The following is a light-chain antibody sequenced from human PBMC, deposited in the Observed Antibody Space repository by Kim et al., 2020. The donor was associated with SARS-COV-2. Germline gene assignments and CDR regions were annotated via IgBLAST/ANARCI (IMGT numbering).Light chain of an antibody. Sequence: QAVVTQEPSLTVPPGKTVTLTCGSSTGAVTSGHYPHWFQQKPGQAPRTLIYDISNKHSWTPARFSGSLLGGKAALTLSGAQPEDEADYYCFLSYSGARVFGGGTQLTVL. V-gene: IGLV7-46*01. CDR2: DIS. CDR1: TGAVTSGHY. CDR3: FLSYSGARV. J-gene: IGLJ2*01.